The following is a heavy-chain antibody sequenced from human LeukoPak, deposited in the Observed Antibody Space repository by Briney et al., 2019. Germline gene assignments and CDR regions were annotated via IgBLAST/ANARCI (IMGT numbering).Heavy chain of an antibody. CDR3: ARAEAAGDNRGGYYYFYMDV. Sequence: GGSLRLSCAPSGFTFSAHHMNWVRQAPGRGLEWVSGITASGATTYYADSVKGRFTISRDSSQSTLYLQMNSLRAEDTAVYYCARAEAAGDNRGGYYYFYMDVWGKGTTVTVSS. CDR2: ITASGATT. J-gene: IGHJ6*03. V-gene: IGHV3-23*01. CDR1: GFTFSAHH. D-gene: IGHD6-25*01.